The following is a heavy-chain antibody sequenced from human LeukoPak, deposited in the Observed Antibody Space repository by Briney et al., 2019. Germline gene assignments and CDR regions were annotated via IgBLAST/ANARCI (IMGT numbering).Heavy chain of an antibody. CDR2: MKEDGSEI. Sequence: GGSLRLSCVASGFTFSTYWTTWVRQAPGKGLEWVAYMKEDGSEIYYLDSVKGRFTISRDNAKKSLYLQMSSLIAEDTAVYYCARGVYYFDSWGQGTLVTVSS. CDR3: ARGVYYFDS. CDR1: GFTFSTYW. J-gene: IGHJ4*02. V-gene: IGHV3-7*04. D-gene: IGHD5/OR15-5a*01.